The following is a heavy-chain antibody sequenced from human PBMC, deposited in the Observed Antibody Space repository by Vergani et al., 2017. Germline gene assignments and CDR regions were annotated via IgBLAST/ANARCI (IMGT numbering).Heavy chain of an antibody. CDR1: GGSISSGDYY. CDR2: IYYSGST. V-gene: IGHV4-30-4*08. D-gene: IGHD3-10*01. CDR3: ARGIXMVRGVYYYYGMDV. Sequence: QVQLQESGPGLVKPSQTLPLTCTVSGGSISSGDYYWSWIRQPPGKGLEWIGYIYYSGSTYYNPSLKSRVTISVDTSKNQFSLKLSSVTAADTAVYYCARGIXMVRGVYYYYGMDVWGQGTTVTVSS. J-gene: IGHJ6*02.